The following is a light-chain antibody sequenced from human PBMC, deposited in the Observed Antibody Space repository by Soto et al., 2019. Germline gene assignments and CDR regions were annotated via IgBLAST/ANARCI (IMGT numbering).Light chain of an antibody. CDR1: QSISTS. Sequence: DIQMTQSPSSLSTSVGDRVTIACRASQSISTSLNWYQQKPGKAPKLLISAASSLQIGVPSRFSGSGSGTDFTLLIASLQPEDFATYYCQQGYTAPPTFGQGTRVEIK. CDR2: AAS. CDR3: QQGYTAPPT. J-gene: IGKJ1*01. V-gene: IGKV1-39*01.